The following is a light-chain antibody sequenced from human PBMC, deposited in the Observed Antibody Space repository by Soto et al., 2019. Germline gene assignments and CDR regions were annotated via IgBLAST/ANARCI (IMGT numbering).Light chain of an antibody. Sequence: DIQMTQSPSSLSASVGDRVTITCRASQDINNYLAWYQQKPGKVPKLLIYAASTLQSGVPSRFSGSGSGTDFTLTISSLQPEDVATYYFQRYNSAPWTFGQGTTVEIK. CDR1: QDINNY. CDR3: QRYNSAPWT. J-gene: IGKJ1*01. CDR2: AAS. V-gene: IGKV1-27*01.